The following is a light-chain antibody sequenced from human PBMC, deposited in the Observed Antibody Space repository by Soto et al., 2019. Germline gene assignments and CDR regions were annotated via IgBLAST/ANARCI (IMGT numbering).Light chain of an antibody. Sequence: EIVFSQSLCTLSLSTGERATLSCRASQSVRNSLLAWYQQKPGQPPRLLIYGASSRATGIPDRFSGSGSGTDFTLTISRLEPEDFAVYYCQQYGISLKTFCHGTKVDIK. CDR1: QSVRNSL. CDR2: GAS. J-gene: IGKJ1*01. CDR3: QQYGISLKT. V-gene: IGKV3-20*01.